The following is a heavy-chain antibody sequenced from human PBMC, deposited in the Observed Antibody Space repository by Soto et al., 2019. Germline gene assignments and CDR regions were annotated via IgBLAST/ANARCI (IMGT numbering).Heavy chain of an antibody. D-gene: IGHD1-20*01. Sequence: ASVKVSCKASGYTFTSYGISWVRQAPGQGLEWIGWISAYNGNTNYAQKLQGRVTMTTDTSTSTAYMEMRSLRSDDTAEYYYAGLLSPYKSPSPFDVWGQGPLFPGSS. J-gene: IGHJ4*02. CDR1: GYTFTSYG. CDR2: ISAYNGNT. V-gene: IGHV1-18*01. CDR3: AGLLSPYKSPSPFDV.